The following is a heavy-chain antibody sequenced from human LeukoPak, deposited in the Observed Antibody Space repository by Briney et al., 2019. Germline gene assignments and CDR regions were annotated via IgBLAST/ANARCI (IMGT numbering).Heavy chain of an antibody. CDR3: ARPRYYYYYMDV. J-gene: IGHJ6*03. CDR2: IYHSGST. Sequence: PSETLSLTCTVSGGSISSYYWSWIRQPPGKGLEWIGSIYHSGSTYYNPSLKSRVTISVDTSKNQFSLKLSSVTAADTAVYYCARPRYYYYYMDVWGKGTTVTISS. V-gene: IGHV4-59*04. CDR1: GGSISSYY.